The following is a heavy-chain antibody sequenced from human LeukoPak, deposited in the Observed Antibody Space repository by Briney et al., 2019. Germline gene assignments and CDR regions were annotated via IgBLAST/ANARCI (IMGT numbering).Heavy chain of an antibody. J-gene: IGHJ6*02. D-gene: IGHD2-2*01. CDR3: ATPSDGIVVVPAAFPRGGPRYYYGMDV. V-gene: IGHV1-69*01. Sequence: ASVKVSCKASGGTFSSYAISWVRQAPGQGLEWMGGIILIFGTANYAQKFQGRVTITADESTSTAYMELSSLRSEDTAVYYCATPSDGIVVVPAAFPRGGPRYYYGMDVWGQGTTVTVSS. CDR2: IILIFGTA. CDR1: GGTFSSYA.